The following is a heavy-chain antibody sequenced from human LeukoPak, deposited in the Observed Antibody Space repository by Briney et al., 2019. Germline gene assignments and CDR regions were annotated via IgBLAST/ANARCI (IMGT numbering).Heavy chain of an antibody. CDR2: ISGSSSYI. CDR3: ARGPLHVVVPAATWFDP. CDR1: GFTFSTYG. J-gene: IGHJ5*02. D-gene: IGHD2-2*01. V-gene: IGHV3-21*01. Sequence: GGSLRLSCAASGFTFSTYGMHWVRQAPGKGLEWVSAISGSSSYIYYADSVKARFTISRDNAKNSLYLQMNSLRAEDTAVYYCARGPLHVVVPAATWFDPWGQGILVTVSS.